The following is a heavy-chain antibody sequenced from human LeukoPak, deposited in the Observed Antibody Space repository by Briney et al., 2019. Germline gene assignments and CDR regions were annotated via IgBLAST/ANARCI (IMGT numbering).Heavy chain of an antibody. Sequence: SETLSLTCAVYGGCFSGYYWSWIRQPPGKGLEWIGEINHSGSTNYNPSLKSRVTISVDTSKNQFSLKLSSVTAADTAVYYCARGLGSGWYFLWGQGTLVTVSS. D-gene: IGHD6-19*01. V-gene: IGHV4-34*01. CDR1: GGCFSGYY. CDR2: INHSGST. J-gene: IGHJ4*02. CDR3: ARGLGSGWYFL.